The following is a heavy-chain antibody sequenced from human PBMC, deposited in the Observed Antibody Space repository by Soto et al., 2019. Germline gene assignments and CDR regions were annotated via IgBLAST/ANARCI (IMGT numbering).Heavy chain of an antibody. V-gene: IGHV1-18*01. D-gene: IGHD3-10*01. Sequence: QLVQSGAEVKKPGASVKVSCKASGYAFSSYGISWVRQAPGQGLEWMGWIAAHTGNSNYAQKVQGRVTLTTDTSTSTAYMELRSLRSDGTAVYYCARGRGAYSFGLGTRGLLRGGAFDIWGQGTLVSVSS. J-gene: IGHJ3*02. CDR1: GYAFSSYG. CDR3: ARGRGAYSFGLGTRGLLRGGAFDI. CDR2: IAAHTGNS.